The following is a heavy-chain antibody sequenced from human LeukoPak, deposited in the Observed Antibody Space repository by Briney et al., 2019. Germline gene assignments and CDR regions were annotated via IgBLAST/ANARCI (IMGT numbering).Heavy chain of an antibody. Sequence: GGSLRLSCAASGFTFSSYAMSWLRQAPGKGLEWVSSISGNGGSTYYAVSVQGRFTISRDNSKNTLYLQMNSLKVADTAVYYCAKNRWAARIIIDAFDIWGQGTMVTVSS. V-gene: IGHV3-23*01. D-gene: IGHD6-6*01. CDR1: GFTFSSYA. J-gene: IGHJ3*02. CDR3: AKNRWAARIIIDAFDI. CDR2: ISGNGGST.